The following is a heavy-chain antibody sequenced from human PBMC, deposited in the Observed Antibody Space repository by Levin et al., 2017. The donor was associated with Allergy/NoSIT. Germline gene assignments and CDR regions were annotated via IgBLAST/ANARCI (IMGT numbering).Heavy chain of an antibody. CDR3: AKDSAPPVFGGSYYSRKIRYYYYGMDV. CDR2: ISYDGSNK. D-gene: IGHD1-26*01. V-gene: IGHV3-30*18. J-gene: IGHJ6*02. Sequence: GESLKISCAASGFTFSSYGMHWVRQAPGKGLEWVAVISYDGSNKYYADSVKGRFTISRDNSKNTLYLQMNSLRAEDTAVYYCAKDSAPPVFGGSYYSRKIRYYYYGMDVWGQGTTVTVSS. CDR1: GFTFSSYG.